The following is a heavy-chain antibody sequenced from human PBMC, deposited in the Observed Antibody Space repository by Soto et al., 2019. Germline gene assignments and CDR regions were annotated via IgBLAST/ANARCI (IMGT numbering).Heavy chain of an antibody. D-gene: IGHD3-16*01. V-gene: IGHV1-69*12. CDR1: GGTFSSYA. CDR3: ARSVGLGGGLSGMDV. CDR2: IIPIFGTA. Sequence: QVQLVQSGAEVKKPGSSVKVSCTASGGTFSSYAISWVRQAPGQGLEWMGGIIPIFGTANYAQKFQGRVTITADESTSTADRELSSLRSEDTAVYYCARSVGLGGGLSGMDVWGQGTTVTVSS. J-gene: IGHJ6*02.